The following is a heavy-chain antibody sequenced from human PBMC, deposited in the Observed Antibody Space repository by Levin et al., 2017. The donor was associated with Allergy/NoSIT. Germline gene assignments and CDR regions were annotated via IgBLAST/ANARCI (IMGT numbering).Heavy chain of an antibody. V-gene: IGHV3-9*01. CDR3: TKENGELPRIDN. J-gene: IGHJ4*02. Sequence: GGSLRLSCAASGFTFDDYALHWVRQAPGKGLEWVSGISWNSGGIGYADSVKGRFTISRDNAKNSLYLQMNSLRAEDTALYYCTKENGELPRIDNWGQGTLVTVSS. D-gene: IGHD4-17*01. CDR2: ISWNSGGI. CDR1: GFTFDDYA.